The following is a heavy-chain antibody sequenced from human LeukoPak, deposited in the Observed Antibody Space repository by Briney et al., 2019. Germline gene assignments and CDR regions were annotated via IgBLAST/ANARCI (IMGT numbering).Heavy chain of an antibody. Sequence: GGSLKLSCAASGFTFSGSAMHWVRQASGKGLEWVGRIRSKANSYATAYAASVKGRFTISRDDSKNTAYLQMNGFADADMYVYSCTRDDYGVYDAFDIWGQGTMVTVSS. D-gene: IGHD4-17*01. CDR2: IRSKANSYAT. CDR3: TRDDYGVYDAFDI. CDR1: GFTFSGSA. V-gene: IGHV3-73*01. J-gene: IGHJ3*02.